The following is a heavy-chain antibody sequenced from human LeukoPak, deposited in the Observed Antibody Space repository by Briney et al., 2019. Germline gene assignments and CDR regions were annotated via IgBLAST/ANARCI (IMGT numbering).Heavy chain of an antibody. D-gene: IGHD3-16*01. V-gene: IGHV3-13*01. Sequence: PGGSLRLSCAASGFTFSSYDKHWVRQATGKGLEWVSGIGIAGDTHYPDSVRGRFTIFRENAKNSLYLQMNSLRAEDTAVYYCARAQPPYHGRLDSWGQGILVTVSS. CDR2: IGIAGDT. CDR3: ARAQPPYHGRLDS. J-gene: IGHJ5*01. CDR1: GFTFSSYD.